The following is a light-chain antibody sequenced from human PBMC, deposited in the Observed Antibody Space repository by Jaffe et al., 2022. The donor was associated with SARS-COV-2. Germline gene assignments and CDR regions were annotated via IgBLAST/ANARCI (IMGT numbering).Light chain of an antibody. Sequence: QSALTQPPSASGSPGQSVTISCTGTSSDVGDYHFVSWYQQHPGKAPKLVIYEVTKRPSGVPDRFSGSKSGNTASLTVSGLQVEDEADYYCSSYAGSNNVVFGGGTKLTVL. CDR1: SSDVGDYHF. J-gene: IGLJ2*01. CDR3: SSYAGSNNVV. V-gene: IGLV2-8*01. CDR2: EVT.